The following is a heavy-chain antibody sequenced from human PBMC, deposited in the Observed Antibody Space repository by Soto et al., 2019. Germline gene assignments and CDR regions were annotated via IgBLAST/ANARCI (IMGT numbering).Heavy chain of an antibody. CDR2: INHSGST. CDR1: GGSFSGYY. V-gene: IGHV4-34*01. Sequence: PSETLSLTCAVYGGSFSGYYWSWIRQPPGKGLEWIGEINHSGSTNYNPSLKSRVTISVDTSKNQFSLKLSSVTAADTAVYYCARGGVVVVPAAVKVFYYYYGMDVWGQGTTVTVSS. CDR3: ARGGVVVVPAAVKVFYYYYGMDV. D-gene: IGHD2-2*01. J-gene: IGHJ6*02.